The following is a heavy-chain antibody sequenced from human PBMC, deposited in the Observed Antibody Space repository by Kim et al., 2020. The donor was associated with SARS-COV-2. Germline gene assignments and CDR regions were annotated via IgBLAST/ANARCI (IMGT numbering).Heavy chain of an antibody. CDR3: ASSRKDPREWWYSSSWYALDY. CDR2: ISYDGSNK. D-gene: IGHD6-13*01. V-gene: IGHV3-33*05. J-gene: IGHJ4*02. CDR1: GFTFSSYG. Sequence: GGSLRLSCAASGFTFSSYGMHWVRQAPGKGLEWVAVISYDGSNKYYADSVKGRFTISRDNSKNTLYLQMNSLRAEDTAVYYCASSRKDPREWWYSSSWYALDYWGQGTLVTVSS.